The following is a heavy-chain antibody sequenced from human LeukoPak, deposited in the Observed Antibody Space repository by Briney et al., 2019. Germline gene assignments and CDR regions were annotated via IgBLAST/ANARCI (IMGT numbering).Heavy chain of an antibody. J-gene: IGHJ4*02. V-gene: IGHV3-23*01. CDR3: AKRGVVSRVILVGFHKEAHYFDS. CDR1: GITLSNYG. CDR2: ISGSGSTT. D-gene: IGHD3-22*01. Sequence: GGSLRLSCAVSGITLSNYGMSWVRQAPGKGLEWVAVISGSGSTTNYEDTEKGRFTISRDNPKNTLFLHMNSLRADDTAVYFCAKRGVVSRVILVGFHKEAHYFDSWGQGALVTVSS.